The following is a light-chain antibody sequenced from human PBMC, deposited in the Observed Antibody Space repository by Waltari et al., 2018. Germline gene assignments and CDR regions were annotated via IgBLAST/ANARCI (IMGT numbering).Light chain of an antibody. J-gene: IGKJ1*01. V-gene: IGKV3-20*01. CDR2: CAS. CDR3: QHYSSSSWT. Sequence: EIVLTQSPGTLSLSPGDRATLSCRASQRVSSTYLAWEQQKPGQAPGLLIYCASSRATGIPDRFSGSGSGTDFTLTISRLEPEDFAVYYCQHYSSSSWTFGQGTKVEIK. CDR1: QRVSSTY.